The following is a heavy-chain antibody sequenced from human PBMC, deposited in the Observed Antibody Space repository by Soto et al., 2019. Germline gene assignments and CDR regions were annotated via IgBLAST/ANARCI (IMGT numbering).Heavy chain of an antibody. CDR2: IWYDGSYT. CDR1: GFPFDRYA. D-gene: IGHD6-19*01. Sequence: QVHLAESGGGVVQPGTSLRLSCAASGFPFDRYAIHWVRQAPGKGLEWVAAIWYDGSYTYYGESVKGRFLISRDNSKNTVFLEMNSLRAVDAAVYFCAKGRIAVAAGAFDSWGPGTRVIVSS. V-gene: IGHV3-33*03. J-gene: IGHJ3*01. CDR3: AKGRIAVAAGAFDS.